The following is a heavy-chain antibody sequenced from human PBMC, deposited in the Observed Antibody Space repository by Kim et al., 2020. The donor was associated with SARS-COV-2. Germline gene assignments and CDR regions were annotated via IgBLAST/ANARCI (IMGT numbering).Heavy chain of an antibody. CDR2: INGMFGTA. J-gene: IGHJ4*02. CDR1: GGTFRTYF. CDR3: AREVDSGDSYEDF. D-gene: IGHD3-22*01. V-gene: IGHV1-69*06. Sequence: SVKVSCKVSGGTFRTYFISWVRQAPGQGLEWVGRINGMFGTAKYGQKFQGRVTITADTSTSTVYMDLSSLRSEDTAVYYCAREVDSGDSYEDFWGQGTLVTVSS.